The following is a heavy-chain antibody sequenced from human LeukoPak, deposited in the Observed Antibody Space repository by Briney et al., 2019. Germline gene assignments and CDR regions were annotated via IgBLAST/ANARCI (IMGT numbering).Heavy chain of an antibody. CDR3: ARDIRSHNGPGGYFYYYMDV. D-gene: IGHD2-8*01. V-gene: IGHV4-4*07. CDR2: VYASRNT. Sequence: PSETLSLTCTVSGDSTSDSYWSWIRQPAGEGLEWIGRVYASRNTNYNPSLKSRVTMSVDSSNNQFSLTLSSVTAADTAVYHCARDIRSHNGPGGYFYYYMDVWGKGTTVTVSS. J-gene: IGHJ6*03. CDR1: GDSTSDSY.